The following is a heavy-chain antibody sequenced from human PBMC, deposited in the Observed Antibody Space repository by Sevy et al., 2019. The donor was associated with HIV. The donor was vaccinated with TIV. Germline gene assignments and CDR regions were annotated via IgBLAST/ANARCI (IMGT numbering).Heavy chain of an antibody. D-gene: IGHD6-6*01. J-gene: IGHJ5*02. CDR2: IDWDDDK. CDR1: GFSLSTSGMC. Sequence: SGPTLVKPTQTLTLTCTFSGFSLSTSGMCVSWIRQPPGKALEWLALIDWDDDKYYSTSLKTRLTISKDTTQNQVVLTMTNMDPVDTATYYCARTYSSSSDANWFDPWGQGTLVTVSS. CDR3: ARTYSSSSDANWFDP. V-gene: IGHV2-70*01.